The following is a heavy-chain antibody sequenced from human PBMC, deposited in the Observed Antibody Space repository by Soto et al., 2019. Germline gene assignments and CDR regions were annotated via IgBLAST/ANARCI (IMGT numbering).Heavy chain of an antibody. V-gene: IGHV1-69*09. Sequence: QVQLVQSGAEVKKPGSSVRVSCKASGGTFGNHAISWVRQAPGQGLEWLGGIIPVLGVGDNAQNFQGRVTITADKPTSTAYLELSSLRSEDTALYYCAREAGYTYGYVFDYWGQGTLVTVSS. D-gene: IGHD5-18*01. CDR3: AREAGYTYGYVFDY. J-gene: IGHJ4*02. CDR2: IIPVLGVG. CDR1: GGTFGNHA.